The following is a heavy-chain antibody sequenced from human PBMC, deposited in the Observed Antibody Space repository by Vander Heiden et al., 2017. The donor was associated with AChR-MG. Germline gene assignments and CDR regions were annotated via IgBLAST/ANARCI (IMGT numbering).Heavy chain of an antibody. CDR2: IWYDGSNK. Sequence: QVQLVESGGGVVQPGRSLRLSCAASGFTCSSYGMHWVRQAPGKGLEWVAVIWYDGSNKYYADSVKGRFTISRDNSKNTLYLQMNSLRAEDTAVYYCARSNNWNPPQVWGQGTLVTVSS. D-gene: IGHD1-1*01. CDR1: GFTCSSYG. V-gene: IGHV3-33*01. CDR3: ARSNNWNPPQV. J-gene: IGHJ4*02.